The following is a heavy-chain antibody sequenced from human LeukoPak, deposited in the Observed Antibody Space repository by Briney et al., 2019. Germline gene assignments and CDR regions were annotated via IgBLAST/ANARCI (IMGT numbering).Heavy chain of an antibody. CDR1: EYSFTNYW. J-gene: IGHJ3*02. CDR3: ARPFDSSGYYYVTAFDI. Sequence: GESLKISCQGSEYSFTNYWIGWVRQMPGKGLEWMGIIYPGDSDTRYSPSFQGQVTISADKSISTAYLQWSSLKASDTAMYYCARPFDSSGYYYVTAFDIWGQGTMVTVSS. D-gene: IGHD3-22*01. CDR2: IYPGDSDT. V-gene: IGHV5-51*01.